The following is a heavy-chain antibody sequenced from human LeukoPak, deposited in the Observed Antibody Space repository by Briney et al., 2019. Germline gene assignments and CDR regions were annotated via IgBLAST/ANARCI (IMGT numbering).Heavy chain of an antibody. CDR1: GFTFSTYS. V-gene: IGHV3-21*01. J-gene: IGHJ4*02. Sequence: PGGSLRLSCADSGFTFSTYSMNWVRQAPGKGLEWVSSISSSSSYIYYADSVKGRFTISRDNAKNSLYLQMNSLRAEDTAVYYCARVVAADHYFDYWGQGTLVTVSS. D-gene: IGHD2-2*01. CDR3: ARVVAADHYFDY. CDR2: ISSSSSYI.